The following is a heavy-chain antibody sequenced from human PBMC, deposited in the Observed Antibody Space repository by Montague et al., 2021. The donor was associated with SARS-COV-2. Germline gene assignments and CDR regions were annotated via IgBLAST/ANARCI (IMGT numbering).Heavy chain of an antibody. D-gene: IGHD1-7*01. J-gene: IGHJ3*02. CDR2: TYYGSSWNT. V-gene: IGHV6-1*01. Sequence: CAISGDSVSRNNPAWNWIRQSPSRGLEWLGRTYYGSSWNTDYAVSVKSRITISPDTSKNQFSLLLNSVTPEDTAVYYCARGWNYAFDIWSQGTMVTVSS. CDR1: GDSVSRNNPA. CDR3: ARGWNYAFDI.